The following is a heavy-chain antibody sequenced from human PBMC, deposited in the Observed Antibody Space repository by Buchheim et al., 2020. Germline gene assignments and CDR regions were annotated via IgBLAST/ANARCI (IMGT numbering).Heavy chain of an antibody. Sequence: EVQLLESGGGLVQPGGSLRLSCAASGFTFSSYAMSWVRQAPGKGLEWVSAISGSGGSTYYADSVKGRFTISRDNSKNTLYLQMNSLRAEDTAVYYCANGANLRGWFLESNYYYGMDVWGQGTT. CDR2: ISGSGGST. D-gene: IGHD3-3*01. CDR1: GFTFSSYA. J-gene: IGHJ6*02. CDR3: ANGANLRGWFLESNYYYGMDV. V-gene: IGHV3-23*01.